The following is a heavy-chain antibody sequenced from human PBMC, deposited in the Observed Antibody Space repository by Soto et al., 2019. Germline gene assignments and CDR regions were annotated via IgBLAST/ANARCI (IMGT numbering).Heavy chain of an antibody. Sequence: EVQLVESGGGLVKAGGSLRLSCTASGFNFNTYSMTWVRQAPGKGLEWVSSISSSSGYIYYADSVKGRFTISRDNAKNSLYLQMNSLRAEDTAVYYCARPTNYYDSNGHPPGHWGQGTLVTVSS. D-gene: IGHD3-22*01. CDR2: ISSSSGYI. CDR3: ARPTNYYDSNGHPPGH. V-gene: IGHV3-21*01. CDR1: GFNFNTYS. J-gene: IGHJ4*02.